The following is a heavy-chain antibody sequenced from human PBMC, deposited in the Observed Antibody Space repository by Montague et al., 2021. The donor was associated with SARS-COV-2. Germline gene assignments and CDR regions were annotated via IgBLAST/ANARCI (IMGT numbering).Heavy chain of an antibody. V-gene: IGHV4-34*01. CDR2: INHGGST. D-gene: IGHD3-10*01. J-gene: IGHJ6*03. Sequence: SETLSLTCAVHGTSFGGYYWNWIRQPPGKGLEWIGEINHGGSTKYSPSLKIRLTISADTSKNQFSLKLTSVAAADTAVYYCARLRDGVVPSPILGVGPYYSYYYMDVWGRGTTVTVSS. CDR3: ARLRDGVVPSPILGVGPYYSYYYMDV. CDR1: GTSFGGYY.